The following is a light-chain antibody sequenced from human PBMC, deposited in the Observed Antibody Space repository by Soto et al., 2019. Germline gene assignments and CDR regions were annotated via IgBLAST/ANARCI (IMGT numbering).Light chain of an antibody. CDR3: QQRSNWPRRYT. Sequence: EIVLTQSPATLSLSPGERATLSCRASQSVSSYLAWYQQKPGQAPRLLIYDASNRATGIPARFSGSGSGTDFALTISSLEPEDFAVYYGQQRSNWPRRYTFGQGTKLEIK. J-gene: IGKJ2*01. CDR2: DAS. CDR1: QSVSSY. V-gene: IGKV3-11*01.